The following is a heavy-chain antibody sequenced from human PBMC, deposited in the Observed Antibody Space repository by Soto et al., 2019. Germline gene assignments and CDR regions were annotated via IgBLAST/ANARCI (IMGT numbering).Heavy chain of an antibody. CDR3: ARDIAVAGTSPDYYGMDV. V-gene: IGHV1-18*01. D-gene: IGHD6-19*01. Sequence: EASVKVSCKASGCTFTSYGISWVRQAPGQGLEWMGWISAYNGNTNYAQKLQGRVTMTTDTSTSTAYMELRSLRSDDTAVYYCARDIAVAGTSPDYYGMDVWGQGTTVTVSS. CDR1: GCTFTSYG. J-gene: IGHJ6*02. CDR2: ISAYNGNT.